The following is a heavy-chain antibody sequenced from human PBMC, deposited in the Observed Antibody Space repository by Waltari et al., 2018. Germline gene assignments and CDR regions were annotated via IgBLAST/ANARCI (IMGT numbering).Heavy chain of an antibody. D-gene: IGHD3-10*01. CDR2: IKQDGSEK. CDR3: ARDLEGGFGELSYFDY. Sequence: VQLQQWGAGLLKPSETLSLTCAVYGGSFSGYYWSWVRQAPGKGLEWVANIKQDGSEKYYVDSVKGRFTISRDNAKNSLYLQMNSLRAEDTAVYYCARDLEGGFGELSYFDYWGQGTLVTVSS. CDR1: GGSFSGYY. V-gene: IGHV3-7*01. J-gene: IGHJ4*02.